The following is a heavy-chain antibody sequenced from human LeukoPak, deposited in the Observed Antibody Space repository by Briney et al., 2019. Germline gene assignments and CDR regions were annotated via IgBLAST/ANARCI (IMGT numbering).Heavy chain of an antibody. CDR2: IDPSDSYT. Sequence: GESLKISCKGSGYSFTSYWISWVRQMPGKGLEWMGRIDPSDSYTNYSPSFQGHVTISADKSISTAYLQWSSLKASDTAMYYCARRCSSSSCPFEYWGQGTLVTVSS. V-gene: IGHV5-10-1*01. D-gene: IGHD2-2*01. CDR1: GYSFTSYW. CDR3: ARRCSSSSCPFEY. J-gene: IGHJ4*02.